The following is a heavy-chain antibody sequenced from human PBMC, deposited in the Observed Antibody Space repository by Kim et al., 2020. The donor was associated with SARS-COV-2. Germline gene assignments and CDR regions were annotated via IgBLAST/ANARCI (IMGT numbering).Heavy chain of an antibody. V-gene: IGHV4-59*01. CDR2: FYYSGST. J-gene: IGHJ2*01. Sequence: SETLSLTCTVSGGSISSYYWSWIRQPPGKGLEWIGYFYYSGSTNYNPSLTSRVTISVDTSKNQFSLKLSSVTAADTAVYYCARDQTSGRGYFDLWGRGTLVTVSS. D-gene: IGHD2-2*01. CDR1: GGSISSYY. CDR3: ARDQTSGRGYFDL.